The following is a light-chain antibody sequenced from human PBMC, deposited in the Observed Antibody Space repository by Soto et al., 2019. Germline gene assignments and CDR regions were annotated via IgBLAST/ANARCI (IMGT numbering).Light chain of an antibody. Sequence: EIVMTLSPATLSVSPGERATLSCRASQSVSSNLAWYQQKPGQAPRLLIYGASTRATGIPARFSGSGSGTEFSLTISSLQSEDFAVYYCQQYHNWPAFGQGTKVDI. CDR3: QQYHNWPA. V-gene: IGKV3-15*01. CDR2: GAS. J-gene: IGKJ1*01. CDR1: QSVSSN.